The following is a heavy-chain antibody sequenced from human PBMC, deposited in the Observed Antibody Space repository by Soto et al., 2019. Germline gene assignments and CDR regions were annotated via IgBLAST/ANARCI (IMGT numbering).Heavy chain of an antibody. Sequence: ASVKVSCKASGYTFTGYYIHWVRQAPGQGLEWMGWIDPKNGGTHFSRHFQGRVTMTRDTSINTVYMEMTRLTSDDTAIYYCAREMATTWFDYWGQGNLVTVSS. CDR2: IDPKNGGT. CDR1: GYTFTGYY. CDR3: AREMATTWFDY. J-gene: IGHJ4*02. D-gene: IGHD4-17*01. V-gene: IGHV1-2*02.